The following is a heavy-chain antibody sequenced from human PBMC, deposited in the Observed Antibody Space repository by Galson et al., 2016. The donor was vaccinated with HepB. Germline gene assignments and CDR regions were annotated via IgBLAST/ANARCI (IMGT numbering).Heavy chain of an antibody. CDR3: ARDLTXRRDXHKGRGDGFDI. CDR1: GXXFTXXX. D-gene: IGHD5-24*01. J-gene: IGHJ3*02. V-gene: IGHV1-18*01. Sequence: SVXXSCKASGXXFTXXXISXXXQAXXQGLXXMGWINTYNGXTKYVQXVEGRVTMTTDTSTSTAYMALRSLRSDDTALYYCARDLTXRRDXHKGRGDGFDIWGQGXXVTX. CDR2: INTYNGXT.